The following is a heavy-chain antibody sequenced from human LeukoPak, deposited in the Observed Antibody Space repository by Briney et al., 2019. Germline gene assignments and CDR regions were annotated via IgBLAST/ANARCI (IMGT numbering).Heavy chain of an antibody. J-gene: IGHJ5*02. CDR2: IYKDGST. V-gene: IGHV3-53*01. Sequence: GGSLRLSCAASGFAVSNNYMTWVRQAPGKGLEWVSVIYKDGSTYYADSVKGRFTISRDNSKNTLYLQMNSLRAEDTAVYYCAKEWLPGWFDPWGQGTLVTVSS. CDR1: GFAVSNNY. CDR3: AKEWLPGWFDP. D-gene: IGHD5-12*01.